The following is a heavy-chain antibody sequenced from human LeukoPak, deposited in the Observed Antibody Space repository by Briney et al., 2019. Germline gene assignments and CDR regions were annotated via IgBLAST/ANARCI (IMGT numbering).Heavy chain of an antibody. CDR1: GFTFSTYA. CDR2: ISSNGGST. CDR3: VRSSGWIDY. J-gene: IGHJ4*02. Sequence: GGSLRLSCSASGFTFSTYAMHWVRQAPGKGLEFVSTISSNGGSTYYPDSVKGRFTISRDNSKNTLYLQMSSLRTEDTAVYYCVRSSGWIDYWGQGTLVTVSS. D-gene: IGHD3-10*01. V-gene: IGHV3-64D*09.